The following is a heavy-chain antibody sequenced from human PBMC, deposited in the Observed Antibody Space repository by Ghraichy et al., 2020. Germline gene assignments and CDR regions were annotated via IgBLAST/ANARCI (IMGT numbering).Heavy chain of an antibody. V-gene: IGHV4-59*08. CDR1: GGSISSYY. J-gene: IGHJ3*02. D-gene: IGHD6-19*01. CDR2: IYYSGST. Sequence: SETLSLTCTVSGGSISSYYWSWIRQPPGKGLEWIGYIYYSGSTNYNPSLKSRVTISVDTSKNQFSLKLSSVTAADTAVYYCARHTSSGWSNAFDIWGQGTMVTVSS. CDR3: ARHTSSGWSNAFDI.